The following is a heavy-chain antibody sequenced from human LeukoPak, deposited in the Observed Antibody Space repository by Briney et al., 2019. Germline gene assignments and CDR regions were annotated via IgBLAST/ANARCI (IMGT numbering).Heavy chain of an antibody. D-gene: IGHD3-3*01. Sequence: SSETLSLTCTVSGGSISSSSYSWGWIRQPPGKGLEWIGSIYYSGTTYYNPSLKSRVTISVDTSKIQFSLKLSSVAATDTTVYFCARLRFDFWSGYTHPYFDYWGQGTLVTVSS. CDR3: ARLRFDFWSGYTHPYFDY. J-gene: IGHJ4*02. V-gene: IGHV4-39*01. CDR1: GGSISSSSYS. CDR2: IYYSGTT.